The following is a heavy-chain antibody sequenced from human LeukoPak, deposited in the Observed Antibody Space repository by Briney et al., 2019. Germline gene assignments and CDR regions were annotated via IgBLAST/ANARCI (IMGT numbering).Heavy chain of an antibody. Sequence: GGCLRLPCAASGFTFSSYAMSWVRQAPGKGLEWVSAISGSGGSTYYADSVKGRFTISRDNSKNTLYMQMNSLRAEDTAVYYCAREIRLMVYAPDYYYYGMDVWGQGTTVTVSS. CDR3: AREIRLMVYAPDYYYYGMDV. CDR1: GFTFSSYA. J-gene: IGHJ6*02. D-gene: IGHD2-8*01. CDR2: ISGSGGST. V-gene: IGHV3-23*01.